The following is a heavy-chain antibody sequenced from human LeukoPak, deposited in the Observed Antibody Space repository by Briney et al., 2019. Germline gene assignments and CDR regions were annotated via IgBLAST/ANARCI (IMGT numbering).Heavy chain of an antibody. Sequence: PSETLSLTCGVYGGSFSGYYWSWIRQPPGKGLEWIGEIYHSGSTNYNPSLKSRVTISVDTSKNQFSLKLSSVTAADTAVYYCARDGRYCSGGSCYSAAFDIWGQGTMVTVSS. V-gene: IGHV4-34*01. CDR3: ARDGRYCSGGSCYSAAFDI. CDR2: IYHSGST. D-gene: IGHD2-15*01. CDR1: GGSFSGYY. J-gene: IGHJ3*02.